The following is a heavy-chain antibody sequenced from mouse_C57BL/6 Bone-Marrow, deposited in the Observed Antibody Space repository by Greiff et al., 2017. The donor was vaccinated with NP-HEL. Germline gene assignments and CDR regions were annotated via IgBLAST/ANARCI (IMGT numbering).Heavy chain of an antibody. Sequence: LQESGAELVRPGTSVKVSCKASGYAFTNYLIEWVKQRPGQGLEWIGVINPGSGGTNYNEKFKGKATLTADKSSSTAYMQLSSLTSEDSAVYFCALIQYYFDYWGQGTTLTVSS. CDR2: INPGSGGT. J-gene: IGHJ2*01. V-gene: IGHV1-54*01. CDR3: ALIQYYFDY. CDR1: GYAFTNYL.